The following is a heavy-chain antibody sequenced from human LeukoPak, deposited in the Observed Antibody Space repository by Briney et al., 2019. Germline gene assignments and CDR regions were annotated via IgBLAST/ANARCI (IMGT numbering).Heavy chain of an antibody. D-gene: IGHD6-13*01. CDR3: AKSRHSSWYPFDY. CDR1: GFTFSSYW. J-gene: IGHJ4*02. CDR2: ISGSGGST. Sequence: GGSLRLSCAASGFTFSSYWMSWVRQAPGKGLEWVSAISGSGGSTYYADSVKGRFTISRDNSKNTLYLQMNSLRAEDTAVYYCAKSRHSSWYPFDYWGQGTLVTVSS. V-gene: IGHV3-23*01.